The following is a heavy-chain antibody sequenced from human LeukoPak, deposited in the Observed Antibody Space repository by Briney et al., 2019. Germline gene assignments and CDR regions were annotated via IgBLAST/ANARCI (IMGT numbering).Heavy chain of an antibody. CDR2: IIPILGIA. J-gene: IGHJ4*02. CDR3: ARDADYGDPMNY. D-gene: IGHD4-17*01. CDR1: GDTFSSYA. Sequence: SVKVSCKASGDTFSSYAISWVRQAPGQGLEWMGRIIPILGIANYAQKFQGRVTITADKSTSTAYMELSSLRSEDTAVYYCARDADYGDPMNYWGQGTLVTVSS. V-gene: IGHV1-69*04.